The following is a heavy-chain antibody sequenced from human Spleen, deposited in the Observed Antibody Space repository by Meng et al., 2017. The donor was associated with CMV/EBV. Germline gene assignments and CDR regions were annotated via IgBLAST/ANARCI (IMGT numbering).Heavy chain of an antibody. CDR1: GFTFDDYA. D-gene: IGHD1-26*01. CDR3: AKEFGATTPFFFDY. Sequence: SLKISCAASGFTFDDYAMHWVRQAPGKGLEWVSGISWNSGSIGYADSVKGRFTISRDNAQNSLYLQMNSLRAEDTAVYYCAKEFGATTPFFFDYWGQGTLVTVSS. CDR2: ISWNSGSI. J-gene: IGHJ4*02. V-gene: IGHV3-9*01.